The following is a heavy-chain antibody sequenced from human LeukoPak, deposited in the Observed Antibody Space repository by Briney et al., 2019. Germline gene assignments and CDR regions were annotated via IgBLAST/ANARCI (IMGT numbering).Heavy chain of an antibody. CDR1: GGSITSYY. CDR2: IYSSRST. J-gene: IGHJ4*02. Sequence: PSETLSLTCTVSGGSITSYYWSWIRQPPGKGLEWMGYIYSSRSTNYNPSLKSRVTISVDTSRNQFSLKLNSVTAADTAVYFCARHYYDRSGSYSFDYWGQGALVTVSS. CDR3: ARHYYDRSGSYSFDY. D-gene: IGHD3-22*01. V-gene: IGHV4-59*08.